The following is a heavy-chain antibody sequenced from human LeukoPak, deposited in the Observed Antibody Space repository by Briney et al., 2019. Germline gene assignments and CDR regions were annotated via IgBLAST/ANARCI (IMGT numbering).Heavy chain of an antibody. D-gene: IGHD3-22*01. CDR2: INPNSGGT. CDR3: ASEILLSYYYDSSGSGDAFDI. V-gene: IGHV1-2*06. Sequence: ASVKVSCKASGYTFTGYYMHWVRQAPGQGLEWMGRINPNSGGTNYAQKFQGGVTMTRDTSISTAYMELSRLRSDDTAVYYCASEILLSYYYDSSGSGDAFDIWGQGTMVTVSS. J-gene: IGHJ3*02. CDR1: GYTFTGYY.